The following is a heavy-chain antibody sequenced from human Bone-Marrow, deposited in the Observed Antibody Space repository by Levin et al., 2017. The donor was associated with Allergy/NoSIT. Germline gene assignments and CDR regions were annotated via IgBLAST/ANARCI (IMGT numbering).Heavy chain of an antibody. CDR3: ARIIGSGYYDSSGYFTASDFDY. V-gene: IGHV3-30-3*01. D-gene: IGHD3-22*01. CDR1: GFPFSSYA. Sequence: SCAASGFPFSSYAMHWVRQAPDKGLEWVAAISYDGTNKDYADSVKGRFSLSRDNSKNTLYLEMSSLRPDDTGVYYCARIIGSGYYDSSGYFTASDFDYWGQGTLVIVSS. J-gene: IGHJ4*02. CDR2: ISYDGTNK.